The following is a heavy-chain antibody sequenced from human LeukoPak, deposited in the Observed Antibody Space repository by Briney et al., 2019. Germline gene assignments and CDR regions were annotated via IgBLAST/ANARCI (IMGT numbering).Heavy chain of an antibody. CDR3: ARGRRDCSGDCYVAFDI. CDR2: IYSSGST. D-gene: IGHD2-21*02. J-gene: IGHJ3*02. CDR1: GFTVSSNY. V-gene: IGHV3-53*01. Sequence: PGGSLRLSCAASGFTVSSNYMSWVRQAPGKGLEWVSVIYSSGSTYYADSVKGRFTISRDNSKNTLYLQMNSLRAEDTAVYYCARGRRDCSGDCYVAFDIWGQGTMVTVSS.